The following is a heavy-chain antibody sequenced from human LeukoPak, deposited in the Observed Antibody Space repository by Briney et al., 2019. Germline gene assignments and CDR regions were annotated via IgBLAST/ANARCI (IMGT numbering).Heavy chain of an antibody. D-gene: IGHD4-23*01. V-gene: IGHV3-7*02. CDR3: AKSSGYGGIDFDY. J-gene: IGHJ4*02. CDR1: GFTFSSFR. CDR2: IKQDGSDK. Sequence: GGSLRLSCAASGFTFSSFRMSWVRQAPGKGLEWVANIKQDGSDKYYVDSVKGRFTISKDNARGSLSPQMNSLRAEDTAVYYCAKSSGYGGIDFDYWGQGTLVTVSS.